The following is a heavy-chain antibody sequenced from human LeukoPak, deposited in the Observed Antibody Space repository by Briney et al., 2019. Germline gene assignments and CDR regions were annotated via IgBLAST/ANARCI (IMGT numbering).Heavy chain of an antibody. J-gene: IGHJ4*02. CDR3: AKYRSAWSFDY. Sequence: GGSLRLSCAASGFTFSSYEMNWVRQAPGKGLEWVSAISGNGGSTNYADSVKGRFTISRDNSKNTLYLQVNSLRAEDTAVYYCAKYRSAWSFDYWGQGTLVIVSS. D-gene: IGHD6-13*01. V-gene: IGHV3-23*01. CDR1: GFTFSSYE. CDR2: ISGNGGST.